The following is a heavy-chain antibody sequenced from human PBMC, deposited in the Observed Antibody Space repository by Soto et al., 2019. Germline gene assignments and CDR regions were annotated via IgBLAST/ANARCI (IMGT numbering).Heavy chain of an antibody. D-gene: IGHD1-26*01. V-gene: IGHV1-58*01. CDR2: IVVGSGNT. Sequence: SVKVSCKASGFTFTSSAVQWVRQARGQRLEWIGWIVVGSGNTNYAQKFQERVTITRDMSTSTAYMELSSLRSEDTAVYYCAAEEVVGPHYYYYGMDVWGQGTTVTVSS. J-gene: IGHJ6*02. CDR3: AAEEVVGPHYYYYGMDV. CDR1: GFTFTSSA.